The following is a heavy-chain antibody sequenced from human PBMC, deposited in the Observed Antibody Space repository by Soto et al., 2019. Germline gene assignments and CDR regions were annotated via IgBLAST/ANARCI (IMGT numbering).Heavy chain of an antibody. V-gene: IGHV1-8*01. D-gene: IGHD3-3*01. Sequence: GASVKVSCKASGYTFTSYDINWVRQATGQGLEWMGWMNPNSGNTGYAQKFQGRVTMTRNTSISTAYMELSSLRSEDTAVYYCARGAKFLEWLLLNAFDIWGQGTMVTVSS. CDR2: MNPNSGNT. J-gene: IGHJ3*02. CDR1: GYTFTSYD. CDR3: ARGAKFLEWLLLNAFDI.